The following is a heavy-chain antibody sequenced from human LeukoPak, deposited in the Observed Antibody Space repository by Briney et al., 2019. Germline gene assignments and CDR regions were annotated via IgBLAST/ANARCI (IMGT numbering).Heavy chain of an antibody. V-gene: IGHV3-9*01. CDR3: AKDSSGYPHAFDI. Sequence: GGSLRLSCAASVFTFDDHAMHWVRQAPGRGLGWVSGISWNSGSIGYADSVKGRFTISRDNAKNSLYLQMNSLRAEDTALYYCAKDSSGYPHAFDIWGQGTMVTVSS. J-gene: IGHJ3*02. CDR2: ISWNSGSI. D-gene: IGHD3-22*01. CDR1: VFTFDDHA.